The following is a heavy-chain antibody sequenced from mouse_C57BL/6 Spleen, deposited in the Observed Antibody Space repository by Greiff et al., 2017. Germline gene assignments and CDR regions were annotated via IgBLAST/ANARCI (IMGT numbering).Heavy chain of an antibody. V-gene: IGHV7-3*01. Sequence: EVQVVESGGGLVQPGGSLSLSCAASGFSFTDYYMSWVRQPPGKALEWLGVISNKTNGYTTEYSASVKGRFTISRDNYQSSLYLQMNALRAEDRATFYCARDYLDCWGQGTTLTVSS. CDR1: GFSFTDYY. J-gene: IGHJ2*01. CDR2: ISNKTNGYTT. CDR3: ARDYLDC.